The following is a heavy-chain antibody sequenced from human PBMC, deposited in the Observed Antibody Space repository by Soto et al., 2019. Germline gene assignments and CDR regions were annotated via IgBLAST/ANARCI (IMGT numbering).Heavy chain of an antibody. CDR3: AKGLEDDWLLEAGGDYFDY. J-gene: IGHJ4*02. V-gene: IGHV3-23*01. D-gene: IGHD3-9*01. Sequence: GGSLRLSCAASGFTFSSYAMSWVRQAPGKGLEWVSAISGSGGSTYYADSVKGRFTISRDNSKNTLYLQMNSLRAEDTAVYYCAKGLEDDWLLEAGGDYFDYWGQGTLVTVSS. CDR2: ISGSGGST. CDR1: GFTFSSYA.